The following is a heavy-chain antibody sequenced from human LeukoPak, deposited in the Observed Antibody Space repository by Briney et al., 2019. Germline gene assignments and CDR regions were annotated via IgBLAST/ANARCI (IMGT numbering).Heavy chain of an antibody. CDR1: GYTLSVYY. Sequence: GASVKVSCKASGYTLSVYYMHWVRQAPGQGLAWMGLINVNTGGTNYAQKFQGRVTMTRDTSISTVYMELSGLRSDDTAVYYCARPAYCGAACYYWFDTWGQGTLVTVSS. D-gene: IGHD2-21*02. V-gene: IGHV1-2*02. CDR2: INVNTGGT. J-gene: IGHJ5*02. CDR3: ARPAYCGAACYYWFDT.